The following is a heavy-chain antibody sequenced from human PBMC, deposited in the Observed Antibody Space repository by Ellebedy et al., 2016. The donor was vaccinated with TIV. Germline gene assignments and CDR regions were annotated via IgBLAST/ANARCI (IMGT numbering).Heavy chain of an antibody. D-gene: IGHD3-10*01. CDR2: IWYDGRNR. V-gene: IGHV3-33*01. Sequence: GESLKISCAASGFTFSGYGMHWVRRAPGKGLEWVALIWYDGRNRYYADSVKGRFTITRDNPNNTLYLQMNSLRAEDTAVYYCARLGHGSGSSDWFDPWGQGTRVTVSS. J-gene: IGHJ5*02. CDR3: ARLGHGSGSSDWFDP. CDR1: GFTFSGYG.